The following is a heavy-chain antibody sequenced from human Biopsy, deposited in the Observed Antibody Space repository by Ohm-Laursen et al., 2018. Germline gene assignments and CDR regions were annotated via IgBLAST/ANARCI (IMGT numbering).Heavy chain of an antibody. V-gene: IGHV3-33*06. D-gene: IGHD2-8*01. CDR3: AKCMTGGSNYYFHH. CDR2: IWYDGSNK. Sequence: SLRLSCAASGFTFSSYGMHWVRQAPGKGLEWVAAIWYDGSNKNYADSVKGRFTISRDNSKNTLYLQMNSMRGEDTAVYYCAKCMTGGSNYYFHHCGQGTLVTVSS. CDR1: GFTFSSYG. J-gene: IGHJ4*02.